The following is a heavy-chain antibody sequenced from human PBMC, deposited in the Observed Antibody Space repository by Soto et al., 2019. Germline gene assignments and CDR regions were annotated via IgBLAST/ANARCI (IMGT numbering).Heavy chain of an antibody. J-gene: IGHJ4*02. CDR2: IKGDGSEK. CDR3: ARYISGPTVFYFDF. V-gene: IGHV3-7*03. Sequence: GGSLRLSCVASGFTFTNFWMSWVRQAPGKGLEWVANIKGDGSEKRYLDSVKGRLTISRDNSKEKVDLQMNSLTAEDTAVYYCARYISGPTVFYFDFWGPGVLVTVSS. CDR1: GFTFTNFW. D-gene: IGHD3-3*02.